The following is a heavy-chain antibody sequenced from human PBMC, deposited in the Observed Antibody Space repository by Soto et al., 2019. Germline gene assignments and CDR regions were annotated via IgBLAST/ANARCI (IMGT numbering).Heavy chain of an antibody. Sequence: GESLKISCAASGLTFSSYAMSWVRQAPGKGLEWVSHISNSGRSTKYADSVKGRFTISRDNSKNTLYLQMNSLRAEDTAIYYCAKDALAYYDFWSWGQGTLVTVSS. CDR3: AKDALAYYDFWS. J-gene: IGHJ4*02. V-gene: IGHV3-23*01. CDR1: GLTFSSYA. D-gene: IGHD3-3*01. CDR2: ISNSGRST.